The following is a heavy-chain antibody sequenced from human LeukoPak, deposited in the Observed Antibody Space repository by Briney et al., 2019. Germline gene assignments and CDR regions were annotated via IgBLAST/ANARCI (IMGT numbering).Heavy chain of an antibody. CDR2: ISGSGGST. V-gene: IGHV3-23*01. CDR3: AKGYSSSWYKFGY. Sequence: GGSLRLSCAASGFTFDDYGMSWVRQAPGKGLEWVSAISGSGGSTYYADSVKGRFTISRDNSKNTLYLQMNSLRAEDTAVYYCAKGYSSSWYKFGYWGQGTLVTVSS. D-gene: IGHD6-13*01. CDR1: GFTFDDYG. J-gene: IGHJ4*02.